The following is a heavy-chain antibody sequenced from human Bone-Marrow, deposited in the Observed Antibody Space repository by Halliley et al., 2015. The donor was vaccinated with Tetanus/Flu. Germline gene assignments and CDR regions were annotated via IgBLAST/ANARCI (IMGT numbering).Heavy chain of an antibody. CDR2: IYSNGAT. J-gene: IGHJ6*02. V-gene: IGHV4-59*08. D-gene: IGHD3-9*01. Sequence: IGYIYSNGATIYNSSLSSRVTISVDTSRNQLSLKVRSVTAGDTAVYYCARHPGGFDVYYYGMDVWGQGTTVTVFS. CDR3: ARHPGGFDVYYYGMDV.